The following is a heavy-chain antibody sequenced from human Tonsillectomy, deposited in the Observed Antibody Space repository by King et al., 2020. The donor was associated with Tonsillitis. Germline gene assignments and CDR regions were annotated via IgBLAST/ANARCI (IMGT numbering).Heavy chain of an antibody. Sequence: VQLVESGAEVKKPGASVKVSCKASGYTFTSYDISWVRQAPGQGLEWMGWISANNGNTNYAQKLQGRVTMTTDTSTSTAYMELRSLRSDDTAVYYCARGRPPPPGELHYYYYGMDVWGQGTTVTVSS. V-gene: IGHV1-18*01. CDR1: GYTFTSYD. J-gene: IGHJ6*02. CDR3: ARGRPPPPGELHYYYYGMDV. D-gene: IGHD1-26*01. CDR2: ISANNGNT.